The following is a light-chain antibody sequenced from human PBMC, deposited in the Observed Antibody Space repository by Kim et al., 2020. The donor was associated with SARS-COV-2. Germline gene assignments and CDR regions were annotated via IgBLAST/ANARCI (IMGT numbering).Light chain of an antibody. CDR2: GVS. CDR1: KSITSAY. CDR3: QQYATSPRT. Sequence: LSPGEKATLAFRASKSITSAYLAWYQQRPGQDPRLLIYGVSIRATDIPDRFSGSGSGTDFTLTIRRLEPEDFAVYYCQQYATSPRTFGQGTKLGI. V-gene: IGKV3-20*01. J-gene: IGKJ2*01.